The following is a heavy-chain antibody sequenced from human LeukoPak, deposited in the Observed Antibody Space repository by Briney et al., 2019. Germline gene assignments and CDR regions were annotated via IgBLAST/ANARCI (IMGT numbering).Heavy chain of an antibody. Sequence: SGGSLRLSCAASGFTFSSYGMHWVRQAPGKGLEWVAFIRYDGSNKYYADSVKGRFTISRDNSKNTLYLQMNSLRAEDTAVYYCARVVTVTTVYFDYWGQGTLVTVSS. CDR1: GFTFSSYG. V-gene: IGHV3-30*02. CDR2: IRYDGSNK. D-gene: IGHD4-17*01. CDR3: ARVVTVTTVYFDY. J-gene: IGHJ4*02.